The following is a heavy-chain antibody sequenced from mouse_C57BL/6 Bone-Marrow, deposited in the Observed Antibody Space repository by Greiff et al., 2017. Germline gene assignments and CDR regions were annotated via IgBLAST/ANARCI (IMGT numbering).Heavy chain of an antibody. CDR3: ARVGGRGSWYLDV. Sequence: EVMLVESEGGLVQPGSSMKLSCTASGFTFSDYYMAWVRQVPEKGLEWVANINYDGSSTYYLDSLKSRFIISRDNAKNILYLQMSSLKSEDTATYYGARVGGRGSWYLDVWGTGTTVTVSS. CDR2: INYDGSST. D-gene: IGHD1-1*01. J-gene: IGHJ1*03. CDR1: GFTFSDYY. V-gene: IGHV5-16*01.